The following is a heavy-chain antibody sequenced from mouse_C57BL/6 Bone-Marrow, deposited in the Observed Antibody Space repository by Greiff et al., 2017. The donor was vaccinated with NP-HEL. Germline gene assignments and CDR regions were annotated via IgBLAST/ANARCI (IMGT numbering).Heavy chain of an antibody. V-gene: IGHV10-1*01. CDR2: IRSKSNNYAT. CDR3: VRQGDYDGTFAY. Sequence: EVKVVESGGGLVQPKGSLKLSCAASGFSFNTYAMNWVRQAPGKGLEWVARIRSKSNNYATYYADSVKDRFTISRDDSESMLYLQMNNLKTEDTAMYYCVRQGDYDGTFAYWGQGTLVTVSA. CDR1: GFSFNTYA. D-gene: IGHD2-4*01. J-gene: IGHJ3*01.